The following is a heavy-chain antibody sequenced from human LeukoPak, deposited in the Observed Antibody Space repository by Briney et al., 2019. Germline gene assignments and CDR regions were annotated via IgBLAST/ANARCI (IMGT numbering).Heavy chain of an antibody. D-gene: IGHD2-21*02. Sequence: GASVKVSCKASGYTFTDYYLHWVRQAPGQGLEWMGWINPNSGVTNSAQKFQGRVTMTRDTSITTAYMEVSSLRSDDTAVYYCARPSYCGGGCYHYFDFWGQGTLVTVSS. CDR1: GYTFTDYY. J-gene: IGHJ4*02. CDR3: ARPSYCGGGCYHYFDF. CDR2: INPNSGVT. V-gene: IGHV1-2*02.